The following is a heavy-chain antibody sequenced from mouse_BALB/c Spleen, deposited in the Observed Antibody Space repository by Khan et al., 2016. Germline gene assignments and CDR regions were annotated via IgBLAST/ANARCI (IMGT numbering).Heavy chain of an antibody. CDR3: ARFYYGSSYWYFDV. CDR1: GYSITSDYA. J-gene: IGHJ1*01. CDR2: ISYSGST. V-gene: IGHV3-2*02. D-gene: IGHD1-1*01. Sequence: EVKLLESEPGLVKPSQSLSLTCTVTGYSITSDYAWNWIRQFPGNKLEWMGYISYSGSTSYNPSLKSRISITRDTSKNQFFLQLNSVTTEDTATYYCARFYYGSSYWYFDVWGAGTTVTVSS.